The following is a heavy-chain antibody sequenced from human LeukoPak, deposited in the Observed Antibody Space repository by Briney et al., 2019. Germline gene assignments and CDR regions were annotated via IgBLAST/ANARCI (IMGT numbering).Heavy chain of an antibody. CDR2: IIPIFGTA. CDR1: GYTFTSYG. J-gene: IGHJ6*03. CDR3: ARVSRYYYGSGSYRPHNVEEVGYYYYMDV. V-gene: IGHV1-69*13. Sequence: ASVKVCCKASGYTFTSYGISWVRQAPGQGLEWMGGIIPIFGTANYAQKFQGRVTITADESTSAAYMELRSLRSDDTAVYYCARVSRYYYGSGSYRPHNVEEVGYYYYMDVWGKGTTVTISS. D-gene: IGHD3-10*01.